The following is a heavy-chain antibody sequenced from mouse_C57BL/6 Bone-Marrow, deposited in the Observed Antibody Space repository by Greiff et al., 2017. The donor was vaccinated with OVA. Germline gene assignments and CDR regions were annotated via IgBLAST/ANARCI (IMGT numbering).Heavy chain of an antibody. Sequence: EVQLVESGGGLVKPGGSLKLSCAASGFTFSSYAMSWVRQTPEKRLEWVATISDGGSYTYYPDNVKGRFTISRDNAKNNLYLQMSHLKSEDTAMYYCARVATVVADYWGQGTTVTVSS. CDR1: GFTFSSYA. J-gene: IGHJ2*01. V-gene: IGHV5-4*01. D-gene: IGHD1-1*01. CDR3: ARVATVVADY. CDR2: ISDGGSYT.